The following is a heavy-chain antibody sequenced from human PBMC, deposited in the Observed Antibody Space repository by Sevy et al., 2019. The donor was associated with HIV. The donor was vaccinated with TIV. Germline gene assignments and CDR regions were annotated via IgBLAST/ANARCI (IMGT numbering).Heavy chain of an antibody. CDR3: TTDGGGYNYGYSFDY. D-gene: IGHD5-18*01. V-gene: IGHV3-15*07. CDR1: GFTFSNAW. Sequence: VGSLRLSCAASGFTFSNAWMNWVRQAPGKGLEWVGRIKSKTDGGTTDYAAPVKGRFTISRDDSKNTLYLQMNSLKTEDTAVYYCTTDGGGYNYGYSFDYWGQGTLVTVSS. CDR2: IKSKTDGGTT. J-gene: IGHJ4*02.